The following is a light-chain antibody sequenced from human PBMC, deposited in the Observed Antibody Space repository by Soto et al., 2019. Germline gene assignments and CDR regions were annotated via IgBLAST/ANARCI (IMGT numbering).Light chain of an antibody. CDR1: SSDVGGYNY. CDR2: EVS. J-gene: IGLJ1*01. Sequence: QSVLTQPPSASGSPGQSVTISCTGTSSDVGGYNYVSWYQQHPGKAPKLMIYEVSKRPSGVPDRFSGSKSGNTASLTISGLQAEDEADYYCCSYADNYSYVFGTGTKVTVL. CDR3: CSYADNYSYV. V-gene: IGLV2-8*01.